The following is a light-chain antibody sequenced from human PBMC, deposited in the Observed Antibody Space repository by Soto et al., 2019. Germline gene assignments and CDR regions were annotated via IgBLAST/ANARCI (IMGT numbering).Light chain of an antibody. J-gene: IGKJ2*01. CDR1: QSVSSSY. V-gene: IGKV3-20*01. Sequence: EIVLTQSPGTLSLSPGERATLSCRASQSVSSSYLACYQQKPGQSPRLLIYGASSRDTGIPDRFSGSGSGTDITLTISRLEPENFGVYYGQQYGSSPGYIFGQGTKLEIK. CDR3: QQYGSSPGYI. CDR2: GAS.